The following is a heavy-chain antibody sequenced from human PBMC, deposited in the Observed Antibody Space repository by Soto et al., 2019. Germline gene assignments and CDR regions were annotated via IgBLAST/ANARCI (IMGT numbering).Heavy chain of an antibody. CDR2: LSGSGGST. J-gene: IGHJ4*02. CDR3: AFSFGGYFDY. V-gene: IGHV3-23*01. Sequence: SLRLSCAASGFTFSSYAMSWVRQAPGKGLEWVSALSGSGGSTYYADSVKGRFTISRDNSKNTLYLQMNSLRAEDTAVYYCAFSFGGYFDYWGQGTLVTVSS. D-gene: IGHD2-15*01. CDR1: GFTFSSYA.